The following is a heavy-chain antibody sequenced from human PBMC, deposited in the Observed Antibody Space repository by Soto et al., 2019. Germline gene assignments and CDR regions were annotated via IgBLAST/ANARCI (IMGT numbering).Heavy chain of an antibody. Sequence: GGSLRLSCAASGFTFSSYWMTWVRQAPGKGLEWVANIKKDESKKSYLDSVRGRFTISRDNAKNSLYLQMDSLTAEDTALYYCARDVSPGSSSWYFDAFDLWGQGTMVTVSS. V-gene: IGHV3-7*05. CDR2: IKKDESKK. CDR3: ARDVSPGSSSWYFDAFDL. D-gene: IGHD6-13*01. CDR1: GFTFSSYW. J-gene: IGHJ3*01.